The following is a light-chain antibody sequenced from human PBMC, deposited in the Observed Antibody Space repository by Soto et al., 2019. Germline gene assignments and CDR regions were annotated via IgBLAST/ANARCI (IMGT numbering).Light chain of an antibody. Sequence: DIVMTRSPLSLPVTPGEPASISCRSSQSLLHSNGYNYLDWYLQKPGQSPQLLIYLGSNRASGVPDRFSGSGSGTDFTLKISRVEAEDVGVYYCMHSGTFGQGTKVEIK. CDR1: QSLLHSNGYNY. CDR2: LGS. CDR3: MHSGT. J-gene: IGKJ1*01. V-gene: IGKV2-28*01.